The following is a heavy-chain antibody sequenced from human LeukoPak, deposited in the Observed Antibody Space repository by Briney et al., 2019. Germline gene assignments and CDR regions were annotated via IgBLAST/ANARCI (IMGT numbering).Heavy chain of an antibody. J-gene: IGHJ3*02. CDR3: AKGPSLYDFWSGYIDAFDI. V-gene: IGHV3-23*01. D-gene: IGHD3-3*01. Sequence: GGSLRLSCAASGFTFSSYAMSWVRQAPGKGLEWVSAISGSGGSTYYADSVKGRFTISRDNSKNTLYLQMNSLRAEDTAVYHCAKGPSLYDFWSGYIDAFDIWGQGTMVTVSS. CDR1: GFTFSSYA. CDR2: ISGSGGST.